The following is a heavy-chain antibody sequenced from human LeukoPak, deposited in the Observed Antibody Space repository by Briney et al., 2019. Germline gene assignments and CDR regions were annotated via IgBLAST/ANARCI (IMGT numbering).Heavy chain of an antibody. CDR2: VNHSGYT. J-gene: IGHJ4*02. CDR1: GVSFSTYY. D-gene: IGHD4-17*01. V-gene: IGHV4-34*01. CDR3: ARQLYGSDY. Sequence: SETLSLTCDVSGVSFSTYYWSWIRQSPEKGLEWIGEVNHSGYTNLNPSLKSRVTVSVDTSKNQFSLKLSSVTAADTAVYYCARQLYGSDYWGQGTLVTVSS.